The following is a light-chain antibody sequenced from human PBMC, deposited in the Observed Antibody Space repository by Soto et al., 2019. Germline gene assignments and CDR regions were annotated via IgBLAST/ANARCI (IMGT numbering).Light chain of an antibody. J-gene: IGKJ2*01. CDR1: QSVSSY. Sequence: EIVLTQSPATLSLSPGERATLSCRASQSVSSYLAWDQQKPGQAPRLLIYDASNRATGIPARFSGSGSVTDFTLTISSLEPEDFAVYYCQQRSNWPPYTFGQGTKLEIK. V-gene: IGKV3-11*01. CDR3: QQRSNWPPYT. CDR2: DAS.